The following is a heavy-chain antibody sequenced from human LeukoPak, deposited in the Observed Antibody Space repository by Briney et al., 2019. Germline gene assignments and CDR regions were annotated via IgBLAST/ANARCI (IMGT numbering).Heavy chain of an antibody. J-gene: IGHJ4*02. V-gene: IGHV4-31*03. Sequence: PSETLSLTCTVSGGSISSGGYYWSWIRQHPGKGLEWIGYIYYSGSTYYNPSLKSRVTISVDTSKNQFSLKLSSVTDADTAVYYCARKLVSQLTDYWGQGILVTVSS. D-gene: IGHD1-26*01. CDR1: GGSISSGGYY. CDR2: IYYSGST. CDR3: ARKLVSQLTDY.